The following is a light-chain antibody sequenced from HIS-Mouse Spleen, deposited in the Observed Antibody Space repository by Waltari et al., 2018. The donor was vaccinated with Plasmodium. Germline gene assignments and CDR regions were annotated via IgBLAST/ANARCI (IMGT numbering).Light chain of an antibody. Sequence: QSVLTQPASVSGSPGQSLTISCTGTNIYVRGYTYVSWYQQHPGKSPKLMIYDVSNRPSGVSNRFSGSKSGNTASLTISGLQAEDEADYYCSSYTSSSTLVFGGGTKLTVL. V-gene: IGLV2-14*03. J-gene: IGLJ2*01. CDR3: SSYTSSSTLV. CDR2: DVS. CDR1: NIYVRGYTY.